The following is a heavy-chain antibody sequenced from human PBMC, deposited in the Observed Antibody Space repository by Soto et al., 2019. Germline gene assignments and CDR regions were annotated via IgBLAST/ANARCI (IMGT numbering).Heavy chain of an antibody. V-gene: IGHV3-23*01. CDR1: GFTFSSYA. D-gene: IGHD7-27*01. Sequence: GGSLRLSCAASGFTFSSYAMSWVRQAPGKGLEWVSAISGSGGSTYYADSVKGRFTISRDNSKNTLYLQMNSLRAEDTAVYYCAKDKKMLGSYYYMDVWGKWTTVTVSS. CDR2: ISGSGGST. CDR3: AKDKKMLGSYYYMDV. J-gene: IGHJ6*03.